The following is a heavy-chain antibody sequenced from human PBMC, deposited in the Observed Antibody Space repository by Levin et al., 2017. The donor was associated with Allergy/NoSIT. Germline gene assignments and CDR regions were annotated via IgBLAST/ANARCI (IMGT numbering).Heavy chain of an antibody. V-gene: IGHV3-30-3*01. CDR1: GFTFRNNA. CDR2: ISNDGNNK. D-gene: IGHD2-2*01. J-gene: IGHJ3*02. Sequence: GESLKISCAASGFTFRNNAMHWVRQAPGKGLEWVADISNDGNNKNYPDSLRGRFSISRDNSKNTLYLQMNSLRPEDTAVYYCAKMGGEVPAALSAFDIWGHGTMVTVSS. CDR3: AKMGGEVPAALSAFDI.